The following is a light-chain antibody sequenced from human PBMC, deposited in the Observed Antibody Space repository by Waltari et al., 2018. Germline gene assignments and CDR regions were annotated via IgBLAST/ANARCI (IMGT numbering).Light chain of an antibody. Sequence: QSALTQPASVSGSPGQSITISCTGTSSDVGSYNLVSWYQQHPGKAPKLMIYEGSKRPEGVSNLFSGSKSGNTASLTISGLQAEDEADYCCCSYAGSAWVFSGGTKLTVL. J-gene: IGLJ3*02. CDR1: SSDVGSYNL. CDR3: CSYAGSAWV. CDR2: EGS. V-gene: IGLV2-23*01.